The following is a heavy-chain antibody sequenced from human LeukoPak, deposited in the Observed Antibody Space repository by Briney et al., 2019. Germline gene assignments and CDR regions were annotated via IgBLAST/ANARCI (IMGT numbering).Heavy chain of an antibody. Sequence: PGGSLRLSCAPSGFTFSDYSMTWVRQAQGKGLEWVSSITSTSSHINYADSVRGRFTISRDNAKNALFLQMTSLTDEETALYYCARARLGYYDEYFDPWGQGTQVTVSS. CDR2: ITSTSSHI. CDR1: GFTFSDYS. V-gene: IGHV3-21*01. J-gene: IGHJ5*02. CDR3: ARARLGYYDEYFDP. D-gene: IGHD3-16*01.